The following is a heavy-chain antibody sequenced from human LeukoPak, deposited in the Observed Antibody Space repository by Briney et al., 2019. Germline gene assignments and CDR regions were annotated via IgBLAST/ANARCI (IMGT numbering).Heavy chain of an antibody. CDR2: ISGSDSTT. Sequence: GGSLRLSCAASGFTFSSYAMSWVRQAPGKGLECVSAISGSDSTTYYADSVKGRFTISRDNSKHPLYLQMNTLRAEDTAVYCCAKAPYYYDSSGLDYWGQGTLVTVSS. CDR3: AKAPYYYDSSGLDY. V-gene: IGHV3-23*01. D-gene: IGHD3-22*01. CDR1: GFTFSSYA. J-gene: IGHJ4*02.